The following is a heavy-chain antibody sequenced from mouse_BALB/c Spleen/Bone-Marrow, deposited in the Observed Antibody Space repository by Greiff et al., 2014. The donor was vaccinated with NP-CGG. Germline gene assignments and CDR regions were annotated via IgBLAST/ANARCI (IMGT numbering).Heavy chain of an antibody. V-gene: IGHV2-9*02. Sequence: VQLVESGPGLVAPSQSLSITCTVSGFSLTSYGVHWVRQPPGKGLEWLGVVCAGGSTNYNSTLMSRLSISKDNSKSQVFLKMNSLQTDDTAMYYCARYCYGFLDYWGQGTTLTVSS. J-gene: IGHJ2*01. CDR3: ARYCYGFLDY. D-gene: IGHD1-2*01. CDR2: VCAGGST. CDR1: GFSLTSYG.